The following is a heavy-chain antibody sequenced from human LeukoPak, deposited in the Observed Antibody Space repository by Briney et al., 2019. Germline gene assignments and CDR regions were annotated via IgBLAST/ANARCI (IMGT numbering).Heavy chain of an antibody. D-gene: IGHD3-10*01. CDR3: AREPYYYGSGSDLRPFDP. CDR1: GFTFSSYW. Sequence: GGSLRLSCAASGFTFSSYWMSWVRQAPGKGLEWVANIKQGGSEKYYVDSAKDRFTISRDNAKNSLYLQMNSLRAEDTAVYYCAREPYYYGSGSDLRPFDPWGQGTLVTVSS. J-gene: IGHJ5*02. CDR2: IKQGGSEK. V-gene: IGHV3-7*01.